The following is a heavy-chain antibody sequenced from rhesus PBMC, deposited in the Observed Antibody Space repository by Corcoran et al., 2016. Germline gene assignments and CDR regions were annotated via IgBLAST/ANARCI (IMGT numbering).Heavy chain of an antibody. CDR2: ISYSGST. CDR1: GYSISSGYG. J-gene: IGHJ4*01. D-gene: IGHD3-16*01. Sequence: QLQLQESGPGLVKPSETLSLTCAVSGYSISSGYGWSWIRQPPGKGLECLGYISYSGSTSYNPSLKSRVTISRDTSKNQFSLKLSSVTAADTAVYYCARSRYSGSYLDYWGQGVLVTVSS. V-gene: IGHV4-122*02. CDR3: ARSRYSGSYLDY.